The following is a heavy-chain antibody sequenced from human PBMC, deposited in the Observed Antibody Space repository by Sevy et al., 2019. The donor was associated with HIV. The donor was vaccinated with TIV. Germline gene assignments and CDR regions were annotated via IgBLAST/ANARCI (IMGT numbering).Heavy chain of an antibody. Sequence: SETLSLTCTVSGGSISSYYWSWIRQPPGKGLEWIGYIYYSGSTNYNPSLKSQVTISVDTSKNQFSLKLDSVTAADTAVYYCAREIVVVPAAMGALHYYYYMDVWGKGTTVTVSS. CDR1: GGSISSYY. J-gene: IGHJ6*03. CDR3: AREIVVVPAAMGALHYYYYMDV. CDR2: IYYSGST. V-gene: IGHV4-59*01. D-gene: IGHD2-2*01.